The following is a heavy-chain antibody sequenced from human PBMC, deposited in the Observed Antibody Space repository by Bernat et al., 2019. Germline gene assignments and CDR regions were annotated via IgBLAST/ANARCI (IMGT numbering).Heavy chain of an antibody. J-gene: IGHJ4*02. V-gene: IGHV3-15*07. CDR1: GFTFSNAW. CDR2: IKSKIDGGTT. Sequence: EVQLVESGGGLVKPGGSLRLSCAASGFTFSNAWMNWVRQAPGDGLEWVGRIKSKIDGGTTDYGAPMKGRFTISRDDSKKTLYLQMNSLKTEDTAVYYCATDQIGSNPSRFDYWGQGTLVTVSS. D-gene: IGHD4/OR15-4a*01. CDR3: ATDQIGSNPSRFDY.